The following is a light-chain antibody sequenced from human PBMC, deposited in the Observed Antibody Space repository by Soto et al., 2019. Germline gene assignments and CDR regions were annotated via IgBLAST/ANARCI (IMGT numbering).Light chain of an antibody. CDR1: QDVSSW. J-gene: IGKJ4*01. V-gene: IGKV1-12*01. Sequence: DIQVTQSPSSVSASVGDRVTITCRTSQDVSSWLAWYQQKPGKAPELLIYSASTLQTGVPSRFSGSASATHFTLTISILQPEDFATSYCRQVNRFPLTCGGGPKVQIK. CDR3: RQVNRFPLT. CDR2: SAS.